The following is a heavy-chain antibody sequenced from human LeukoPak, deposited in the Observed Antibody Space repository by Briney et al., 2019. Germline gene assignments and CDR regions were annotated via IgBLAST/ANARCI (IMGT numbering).Heavy chain of an antibody. Sequence: ASVKVSCKASGYTFTSYYMHWVRQAPGQGLEWMGIINPSGGSTSYAQKFQGRVTMTRDTSTSTVYMELSSLRSEDTAVYYCARDRSGGGYPQYAFDIWGQGTMVTVSS. J-gene: IGHJ3*02. CDR2: INPSGGST. CDR3: ARDRSGGGYPQYAFDI. V-gene: IGHV1-46*01. D-gene: IGHD1-26*01. CDR1: GYTFTSYY.